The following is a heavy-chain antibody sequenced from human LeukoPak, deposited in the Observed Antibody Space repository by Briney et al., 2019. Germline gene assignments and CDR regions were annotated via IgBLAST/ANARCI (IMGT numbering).Heavy chain of an antibody. CDR3: ARDLVGDSADYYYGMDV. Sequence: SVKVSCKPSGGTFSSYAISWVRQAPGQGLEWMGRIIPIFGIANYAQKFQGRVTITADKSTSTAYMELSSLRSEDTAVYYCARDLVGDSADYYYGMDVWGQGTTVTVSS. CDR2: IIPIFGIA. D-gene: IGHD4-17*01. J-gene: IGHJ6*02. CDR1: GGTFSSYA. V-gene: IGHV1-69*04.